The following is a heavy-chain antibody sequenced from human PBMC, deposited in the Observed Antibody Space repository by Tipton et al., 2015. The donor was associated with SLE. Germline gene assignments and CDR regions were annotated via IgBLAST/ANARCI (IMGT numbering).Heavy chain of an antibody. D-gene: IGHD1-26*01. Sequence: SLRLSCAASGLPFGDFGINWVRQAPGKGLEWVAHISSGSNAIYYADSVRGRFTFSRDNSKNSLYLQMNSLRAEDTAVYYCSRDIQFVGSTEYFHHWGQGTLVTVSS. V-gene: IGHV3-48*01. CDR1: GLPFGDFG. CDR2: ISSGSNAI. CDR3: SRDIQFVGSTEYFHH. J-gene: IGHJ1*01.